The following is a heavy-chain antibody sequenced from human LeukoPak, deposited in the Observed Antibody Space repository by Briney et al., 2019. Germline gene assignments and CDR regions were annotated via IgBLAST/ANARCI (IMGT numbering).Heavy chain of an antibody. CDR3: AREAEITRFDY. CDR1: GDSVSTNSVA. Sequence: SHTLSLTCALSGDSVSTNSVAWHWLRQSPSRGLEWLGRTSYRSKWYNDYAVSVKSRITITPDTSKNQFSLQLNSVTPEDTAVYYCAREAEITRFDYWGQGTLVTVSP. D-gene: IGHD5-24*01. CDR2: TSYRSKWYN. J-gene: IGHJ4*02. V-gene: IGHV6-1*01.